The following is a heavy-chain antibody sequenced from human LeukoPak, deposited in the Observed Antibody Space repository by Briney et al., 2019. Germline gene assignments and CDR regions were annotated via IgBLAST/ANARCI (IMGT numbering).Heavy chain of an antibody. D-gene: IGHD1-14*01. J-gene: IGHJ4*02. Sequence: PGGSLRLSCAASGFTFSSYAMHWVRQAPGKGLEWVAVISYDGGNKYYADSVKGRFTISRDNSKNTLYPQMNSLRAEDTAVYYCARDLTXGXXVKHFDYWGQGTLVTVSS. CDR1: GFTFSSYA. V-gene: IGHV3-30-3*01. CDR3: ARDLTXGXXVKHFDY. CDR2: ISYDGGNK.